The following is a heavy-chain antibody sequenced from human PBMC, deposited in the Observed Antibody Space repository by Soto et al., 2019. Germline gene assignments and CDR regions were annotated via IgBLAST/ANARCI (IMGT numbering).Heavy chain of an antibody. J-gene: IGHJ6*02. Sequence: PGESLKISCEGSGYSFTSYWIAWVRQMPGKGLEWMGIIHPGNSDTKYSPSFQGQVTISADKSISTAYLQWSSLKASDTAMYYCARHRAVAGMPDYYYDMDVWGQGTTVTVSS. CDR1: GYSFTSYW. D-gene: IGHD6-19*01. CDR3: ARHRAVAGMPDYYYDMDV. CDR2: IHPGNSDT. V-gene: IGHV5-51*01.